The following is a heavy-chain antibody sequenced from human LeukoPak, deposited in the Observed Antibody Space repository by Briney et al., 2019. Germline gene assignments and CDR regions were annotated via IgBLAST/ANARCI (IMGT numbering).Heavy chain of an antibody. CDR2: ISYDGSNK. Sequence: GGSLRLSCAASGFTFSSYGMHWVRKAPGKGLEWVSVISYDGSNKYFADSVKGRFTISRDNSKYTLYLQMNSLRAEDTAVYYCANAIENDGFDIWGQGTMVTVSS. CDR1: GFTFSSYG. J-gene: IGHJ3*02. CDR3: ANAIENDGFDI. D-gene: IGHD5-24*01. V-gene: IGHV3-30*18.